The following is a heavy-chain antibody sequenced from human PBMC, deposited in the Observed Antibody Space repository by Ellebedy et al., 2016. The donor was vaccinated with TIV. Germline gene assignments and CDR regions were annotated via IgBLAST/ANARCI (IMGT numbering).Heavy chain of an antibody. CDR2: INHSGST. CDR3: ARTTAVAGTYYYGMDV. J-gene: IGHJ6*02. CDR1: GGSFSGYY. Sequence: SETLSLTCAVYGGSFSGYYWSWIRQPPGKGLEWIGEINHSGSTNYNPSLKSRVTISVDTSKNQFSLKLSSVTAADTAVYYCARTTAVAGTYYYGMDVWGQGTTVTVSS. D-gene: IGHD6-19*01. V-gene: IGHV4-34*01.